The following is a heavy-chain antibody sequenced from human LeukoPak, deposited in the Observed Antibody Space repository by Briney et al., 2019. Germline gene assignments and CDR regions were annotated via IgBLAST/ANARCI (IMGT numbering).Heavy chain of an antibody. Sequence: ESLKLSCKGSGYSFTSYWIGWVRQTPAKGLEWMGVIYPGDSDTRYSPSFQGQVTISADKSISTAYLQWSGLKASDTALYYCARQELVAATPFYFDYWGQGTLVTVSS. J-gene: IGHJ4*02. V-gene: IGHV5-51*01. CDR1: GYSFTSYW. D-gene: IGHD2-15*01. CDR2: IYPGDSDT. CDR3: ARQELVAATPFYFDY.